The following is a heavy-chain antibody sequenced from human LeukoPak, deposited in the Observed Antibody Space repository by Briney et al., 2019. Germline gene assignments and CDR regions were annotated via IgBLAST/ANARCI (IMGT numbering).Heavy chain of an antibody. CDR2: ISYDGSNK. D-gene: IGHD1-26*01. Sequence: GGSLRLSCAASGFTFSSYGVHWVRQAPGKGLEWVAVISYDGSNKYYADSVKGRFTISRDNSKNTLYLQMNSLRAEDTAVYYCAKDLLREGAFDIWGQGTMVTVSS. V-gene: IGHV3-30*18. J-gene: IGHJ3*02. CDR3: AKDLLREGAFDI. CDR1: GFTFSSYG.